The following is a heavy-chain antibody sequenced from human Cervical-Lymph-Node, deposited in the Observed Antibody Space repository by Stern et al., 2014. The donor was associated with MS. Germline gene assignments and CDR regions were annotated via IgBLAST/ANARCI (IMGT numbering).Heavy chain of an antibody. CDR3: ARRKDYDGSFKWFDL. V-gene: IGHV3-11*01. D-gene: IGHD3-10*01. CDR2: ISGSGGTV. Sequence: QVQLVQSGGTLVKPGGSLRLSCAASGFTFSDYYMTWMRQAPGKGLECISYISGSGGTVFYAHSVQGRFTISRDNARNSLYLQMDSLRGEDTAMYYCARRKDYDGSFKWFDLWGQGTLVTVSS. J-gene: IGHJ5*02. CDR1: GFTFSDYY.